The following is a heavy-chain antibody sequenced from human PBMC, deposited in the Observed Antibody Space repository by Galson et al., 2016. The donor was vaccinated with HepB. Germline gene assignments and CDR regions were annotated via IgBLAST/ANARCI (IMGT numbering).Heavy chain of an antibody. D-gene: IGHD6-6*01. V-gene: IGHV3-23*01. CDR1: GFTFSSYA. J-gene: IGHJ4*02. CDR3: AKDSAKLYSSSSGFFDY. Sequence: SLRLSCAASGFTFSSYAMSWVRQAPGKGLEWVSLISGTGGSTYYADSVRGRFTISRDNSKNTLYLQINTLRAEDTAVFYCAKDSAKLYSSSSGFFDYWGQGT. CDR2: ISGTGGST.